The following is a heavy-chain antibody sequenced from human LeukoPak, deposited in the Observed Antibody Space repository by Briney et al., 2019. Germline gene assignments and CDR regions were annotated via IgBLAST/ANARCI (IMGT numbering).Heavy chain of an antibody. CDR3: TTDLDYYYDSSGLLMDV. CDR1: GFTFSNAW. V-gene: IGHV3-15*01. J-gene: IGHJ6*03. CDR2: IKSKTDGGTT. Sequence: GGSLRLSCAASGFTFSNAWMSWVRQAPGKGLEWVGRIKSKTDGGTTDYAAPVKGRFTISRDDSKNTLYLQMNSLKTEDTAVYYCTTDLDYYYDSSGLLMDVWGKGTTVTVSS. D-gene: IGHD3-22*01.